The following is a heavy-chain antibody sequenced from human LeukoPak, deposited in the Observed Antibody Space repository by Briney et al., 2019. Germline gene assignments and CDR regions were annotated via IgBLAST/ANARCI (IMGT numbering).Heavy chain of an antibody. CDR3: AKAPRQVTTAFFDY. J-gene: IGHJ4*02. CDR2: IYYSGST. V-gene: IGHV4-59*01. D-gene: IGHD4-17*01. Sequence: SETLSLTCTVSGGSISSYYWSWIRQPPGKGLEWIGYIYYSGSTNYNPSLKSRVTISVDTSKNQFSLKPSSVTAADTAVYYCAKAPRQVTTAFFDYWGQGTLVTVSS. CDR1: GGSISSYY.